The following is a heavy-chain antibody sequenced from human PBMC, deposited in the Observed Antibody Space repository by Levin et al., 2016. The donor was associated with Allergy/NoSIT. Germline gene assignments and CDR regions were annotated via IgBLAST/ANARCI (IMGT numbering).Heavy chain of an antibody. CDR1: GFTFSSYG. CDR2: ISYDGSNK. Sequence: GESLKISCAASGFTFSSYGMHWVRQAPGKGLEWVAVISYDGSNKYYADSVKGRFTISRDNAKNSLYLQMNSLRAEDTAVYYCAREDPTPAYAFDIWGQGTMVTVSS. CDR3: AREDPTPAYAFDI. J-gene: IGHJ3*02. D-gene: IGHD2-15*01. V-gene: IGHV3-30*03.